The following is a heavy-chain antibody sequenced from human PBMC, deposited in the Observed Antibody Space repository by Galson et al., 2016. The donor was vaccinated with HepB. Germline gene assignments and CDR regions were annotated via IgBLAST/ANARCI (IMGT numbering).Heavy chain of an antibody. J-gene: IGHJ3*02. Sequence: SLRLSCAASGFIVSSNYMSWVRQAPGKGLEWVSVIYSGGTTYYADSVKGRFTISRDNSKNTLYLQLNSLRAEDTAVYYCARDYSGNYYTSFDIWGQGTMVTVSS. V-gene: IGHV3-53*01. CDR1: GFIVSSNY. D-gene: IGHD1-26*01. CDR3: ARDYSGNYYTSFDI. CDR2: IYSGGTT.